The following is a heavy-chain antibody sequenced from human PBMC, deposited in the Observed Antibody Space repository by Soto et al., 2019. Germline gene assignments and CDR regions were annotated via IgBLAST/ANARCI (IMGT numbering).Heavy chain of an antibody. D-gene: IGHD3-16*02. CDR1: GFTFSSYA. V-gene: IGHV3-30-3*01. Sequence: PGGSLRLSCAASGFTFSSYAMHWVRQAPGKGLEWVAVISYDGSNKYYADSVKGRFTISRDNSKNTLYLQMNSLRAEDTAVYYCAGRTYDYVWGSYRPEGEYFDYWGQGT. J-gene: IGHJ4*02. CDR3: AGRTYDYVWGSYRPEGEYFDY. CDR2: ISYDGSNK.